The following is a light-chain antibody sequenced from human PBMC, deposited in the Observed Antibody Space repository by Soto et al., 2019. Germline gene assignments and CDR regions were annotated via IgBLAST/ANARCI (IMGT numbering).Light chain of an antibody. CDR3: QQYGSSPWT. J-gene: IGKJ1*01. V-gene: IGKV1-5*03. CDR1: QSISSW. Sequence: IQLTQSPSTLSASVGDRVTITCRASQSISSWLAWYQEKPDKAPKLLIYKASTLESGVPSRFSGTGSGTEFTLTISSLQPDDFAVYYCQQYGSSPWTFGQGTKVDIK. CDR2: KAS.